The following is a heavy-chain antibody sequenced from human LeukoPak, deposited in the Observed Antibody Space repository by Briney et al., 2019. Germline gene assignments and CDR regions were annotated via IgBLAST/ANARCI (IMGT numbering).Heavy chain of an antibody. D-gene: IGHD1-1*01. J-gene: IGHJ4*02. CDR3: ARINWNYFDY. V-gene: IGHV4-59*08. Sequence: SETLSLTCTVSGGSISSYYWTWVRQPPGKGLEWIGYIYYSGNTNYNPSLKSRLTMSADRSRNQFSLNLNSVTAADTAVYYCARINWNYFDYWGQGILVTVSS. CDR2: IYYSGNT. CDR1: GGSISSYY.